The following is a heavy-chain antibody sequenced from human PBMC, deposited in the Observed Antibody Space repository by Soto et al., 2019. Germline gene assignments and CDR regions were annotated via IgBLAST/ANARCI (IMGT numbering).Heavy chain of an antibody. CDR1: GYTFTTYG. CDR2: ISASNGNA. Sequence: QVQLVQSGAEVKKPGASVKVSCKASGYTFTTYGISWVRQAPGQGLEWMGGISASNGNAYYGQKFQGRVTMTTDSFTSTAYMELSSLTSDDTALYYCARALPYSSSGDSWGRGTLVTVSS. V-gene: IGHV1-18*01. D-gene: IGHD6-13*01. CDR3: ARALPYSSSGDS. J-gene: IGHJ4*02.